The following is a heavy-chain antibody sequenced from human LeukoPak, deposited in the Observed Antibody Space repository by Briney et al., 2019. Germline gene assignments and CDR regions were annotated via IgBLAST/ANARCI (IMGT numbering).Heavy chain of an antibody. V-gene: IGHV3-74*01. D-gene: IGHD4-23*01. Sequence: VGSLRLSCAASGFTFSSYWMHWVRQAPGKGLVWVSRINSDGSSTSYADSVKGRFTISRDNAKNTLYLQMNSLRAEDTAVYYCASGGGHYYFDYWGQGTLVTVSS. CDR2: INSDGSST. J-gene: IGHJ4*02. CDR3: ASGGGHYYFDY. CDR1: GFTFSSYW.